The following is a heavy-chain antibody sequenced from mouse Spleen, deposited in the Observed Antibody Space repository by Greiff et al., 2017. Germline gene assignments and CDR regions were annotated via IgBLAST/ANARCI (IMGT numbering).Heavy chain of an antibody. D-gene: IGHD1-1*01. Sequence: QVQLQQSGAELARPGASVKMSCKASGYTFTSYTMHWVKQRPGQGLEWIGYINPSSGYTKYNQKFKDKATLTADKSSSTAYMQLSSLTSEDSAVYYCARGDDGSSYYYWGQGTTLTVSS. CDR1: GYTFTSYT. J-gene: IGHJ2*01. CDR2: INPSSGYT. CDR3: ARGDDGSSYYY. V-gene: IGHV1-4*01.